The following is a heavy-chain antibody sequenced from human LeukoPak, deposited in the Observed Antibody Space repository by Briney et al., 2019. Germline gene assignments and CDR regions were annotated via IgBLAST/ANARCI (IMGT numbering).Heavy chain of an antibody. J-gene: IGHJ4*02. V-gene: IGHV3-21*01. CDR1: GFTCYSYW. CDR2: ISSSNTYI. CDR3: ARVGATVLFGVQY. Sequence: AGSLRRSCAGSGFTCYSYWMSWVRHAPGKGREGGSSISSSNTYIEYTVPVKGRLTIYRDKAKNSLYLKMNSLGAEATAVYYCARVGATVLFGVQYWGQGTLVTVSS. D-gene: IGHD1-26*01.